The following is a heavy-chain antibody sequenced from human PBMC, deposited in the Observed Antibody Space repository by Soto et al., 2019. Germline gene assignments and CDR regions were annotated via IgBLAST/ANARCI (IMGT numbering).Heavy chain of an antibody. CDR2: ISVSGGST. V-gene: IGHV3-23*01. D-gene: IGHD1-26*01. Sequence: GGSLRLSCAASGFAFSNYAMTWVRQAPGKGLEWVSVISVSGGSTDYADSVKDRFTISRDNSKNTLYLQTNSLRPEDTAVYYCAKMGSGSYYYFDYWGQGTLVTVSS. CDR1: GFAFSNYA. J-gene: IGHJ4*02. CDR3: AKMGSGSYYYFDY.